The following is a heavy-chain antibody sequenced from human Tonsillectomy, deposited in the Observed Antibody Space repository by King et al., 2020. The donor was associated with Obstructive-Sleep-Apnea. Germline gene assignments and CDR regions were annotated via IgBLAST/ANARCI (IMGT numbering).Heavy chain of an antibody. CDR3: VKDLRGYCGSDDY. CDR1: GFTFNNCG. D-gene: IGHD5-12*01. J-gene: IGHJ4*02. V-gene: IGHV3-30*18. Sequence: VQLVESGGGVVQPGRSLRLSCAASGFTFNNCGMHWVRQAPGKGLEWVAVISHDGSNRYYADSVKGRFIISRDNSKNTLFLEMDTLRTEDTAVYYCVKDLRGYCGSDDYWGQGTLVSVSS. CDR2: ISHDGSNR.